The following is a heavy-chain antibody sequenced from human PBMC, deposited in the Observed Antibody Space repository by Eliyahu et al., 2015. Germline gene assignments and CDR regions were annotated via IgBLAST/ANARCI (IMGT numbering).Heavy chain of an antibody. J-gene: IGHJ4*02. D-gene: IGHD2/OR15-2a*01. CDR1: GYSIDRDYS. CDR3: ARLEYFFDI. Sequence: GLVKPSETLSLICAVSGYSIDRDYSWAWIRQPPGKGLQWVGFIHYTGGTYYNPSINSGITISMDTSRNQFSLKLKSVTAADTAVYYCARLEYFFDIWGQGILVTVSS. V-gene: IGHV4-38-2*01. CDR2: IHYTGGT.